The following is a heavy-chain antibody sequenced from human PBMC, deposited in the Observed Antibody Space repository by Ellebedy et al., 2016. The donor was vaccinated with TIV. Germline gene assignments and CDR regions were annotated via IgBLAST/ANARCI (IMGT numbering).Heavy chain of an antibody. J-gene: IGHJ6*02. D-gene: IGHD1-26*01. CDR3: ARDISLGATGGMDV. CDR2: IYSGGST. V-gene: IGHV3-66*01. Sequence: GGSLRLSCAASGFTVSSNYMSWVRQAPGKGLEWVSVIYSGGSTHYADSVKGRFTISRDNSKNTLYLKMNSLRAEDTAVYYCARDISLGATGGMDVWGQGTTVTVSS. CDR1: GFTVSSNY.